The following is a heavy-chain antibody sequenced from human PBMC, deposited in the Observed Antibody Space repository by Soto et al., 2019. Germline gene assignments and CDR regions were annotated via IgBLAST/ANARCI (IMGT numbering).Heavy chain of an antibody. CDR1: GGSISSGGYY. CDR2: IYYSGCT. CDR3: ASTKTRYYYYYYMDV. V-gene: IGHV4-31*03. J-gene: IGHJ6*03. D-gene: IGHD3-3*01. Sequence: QVQLQESGPGLVKPSQTLSLTCTVSGGSISSGGYYWSWIRQHPGKGLEWIGYIYYSGCTYYNPSLKSRVTISVDTSKNQFSLKLSSVTAADTAVYYCASTKTRYYYYYYMDVWGKGTTVTVSS.